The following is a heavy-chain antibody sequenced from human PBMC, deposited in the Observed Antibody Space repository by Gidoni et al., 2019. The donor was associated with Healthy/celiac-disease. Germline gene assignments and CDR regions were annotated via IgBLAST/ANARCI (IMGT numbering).Heavy chain of an antibody. D-gene: IGHD6-19*01. CDR3: AKDGGLSGWYSYYYYGMDV. J-gene: IGHJ6*02. CDR2: ISWNSGSI. Sequence: EVQLVESGGGLVQPGRSLRLSCAASGFTFDDYAMHWVRQAPGKGLEWVSGISWNSGSIGYADSVKGRFTISRDNAKNSLYLQMNSLRAEDTALYYCAKDGGLSGWYSYYYYGMDVWGQGTTVTVSS. CDR1: GFTFDDYA. V-gene: IGHV3-9*01.